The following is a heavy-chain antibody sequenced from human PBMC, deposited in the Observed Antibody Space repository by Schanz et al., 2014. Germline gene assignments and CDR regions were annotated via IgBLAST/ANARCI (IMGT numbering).Heavy chain of an antibody. CDR3: AKDPSHGDYDYYFDY. V-gene: IGHV3-30*19. CDR1: GFAFSVYG. CDR2: ISYDGSNK. J-gene: IGHJ4*02. Sequence: VQLLESGGGVVQPGRSLRLSCAASGFAFSVYGMHWVRQAPGKGLEWVAVISYDGSNKYYADSVKGRFTISRDNSKNTLYLQMNSLRAEDTAVYYCAKDPSHGDYDYYFDYWGQGTLVTVSS. D-gene: IGHD3-22*01.